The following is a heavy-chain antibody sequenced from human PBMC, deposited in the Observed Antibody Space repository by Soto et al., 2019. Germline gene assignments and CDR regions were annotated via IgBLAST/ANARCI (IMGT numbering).Heavy chain of an antibody. CDR2: INPSGGT. Sequence: QVQLQQWGAGLLKPSETLSLTCAVYGGSFSTDYWSWIRQPPGKGLEWIGEINPSGGTNYNPSLKSRVTISVATSKNQFSLKLSSVTAADPAVYYCARVLAARASRDFDYWGQGTLVTVSS. J-gene: IGHJ4*02. CDR3: ARVLAARASRDFDY. V-gene: IGHV4-34*01. D-gene: IGHD6-6*01. CDR1: GGSFSTDY.